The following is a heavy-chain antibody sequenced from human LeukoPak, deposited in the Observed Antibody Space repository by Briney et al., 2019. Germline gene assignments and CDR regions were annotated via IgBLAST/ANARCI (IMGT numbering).Heavy chain of an antibody. CDR3: ARGFRGDNFDY. CDR2: TYASGST. V-gene: IGHV4-61*02. Sequence: SETLSLTCTASGGSISSNSFYWSWIRQPAGKTLEWIGRTYASGSTQYNPSLKSRVTISVDSSKNQISLKLSSVTAADTAVYFCARGFRGDNFDYWGQGTLVTVSS. J-gene: IGHJ4*02. CDR1: GGSISSNSFY. D-gene: IGHD7-27*01.